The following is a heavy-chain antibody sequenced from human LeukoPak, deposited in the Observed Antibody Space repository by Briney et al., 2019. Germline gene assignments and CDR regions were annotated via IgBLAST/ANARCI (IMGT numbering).Heavy chain of an antibody. CDR2: IYHSGSA. CDR3: ARLPCSSSCSWGGGFDS. Sequence: PSETLSLTCAASGGSINSANYFWSWVRQPPGKGLEWIGYIYHSGSAYYNPSLKSPVAMSLHMSTNQFSLTLDSVTAEDTAVYYCARLPCSSSCSWGGGFDSWGKGTTVTVSS. V-gene: IGHV4-30-4*01. CDR1: GGSINSANYF. J-gene: IGHJ6*04. D-gene: IGHD2-15*01.